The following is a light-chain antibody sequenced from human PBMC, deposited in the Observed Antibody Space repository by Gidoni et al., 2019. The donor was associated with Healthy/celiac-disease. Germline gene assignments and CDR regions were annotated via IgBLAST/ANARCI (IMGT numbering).Light chain of an antibody. Sequence: ELVLTQSPGTLSLSPGVRATLSCRASQSVSSSYLAWYQQKPGQAPRLLIYGASSRATGIPDRFSGSGSGTDFTLTISRLEPEDFAVYYCQQYGSSPLTFGQGTKVEIK. CDR2: GAS. V-gene: IGKV3-20*01. CDR1: QSVSSSY. J-gene: IGKJ1*01. CDR3: QQYGSSPLT.